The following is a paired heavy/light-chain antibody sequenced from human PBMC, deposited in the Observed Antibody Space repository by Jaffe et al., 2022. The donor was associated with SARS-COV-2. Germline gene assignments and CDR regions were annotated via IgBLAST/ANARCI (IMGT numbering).Heavy chain of an antibody. CDR3: ARQMIKFYYDSSGSSLDY. Sequence: QVQLVESGGGVVQPGRSLRLSCAASGFTFSSYGMHWVRQAPGKGLEWVAVIWYDGSNKYYTDSVKGRFTISRDNSKNTLYLQMNSLRAEDTAVYYCARQMIKFYYDSSGSSLDYWGQGTLVTVSS. CDR1: GFTFSSYG. J-gene: IGHJ4*02. V-gene: IGHV3-33*01. D-gene: IGHD3-22*01. CDR2: IWYDGSNK.
Light chain of an antibody. CDR1: NIGSKS. J-gene: IGLJ3*02. V-gene: IGLV3-21*02. CDR3: QVWDSSSDLWV. Sequence: SYVLTQPPSVSVAPGQTARITCGGNNIGSKSVHWYQQKPGQAPVLVVYDDSDRPSGIPERFSGSNSGNTATLTISRVEAGDEADYYCQVWDSSSDLWVFGGGTKLTVL. CDR2: DDS.